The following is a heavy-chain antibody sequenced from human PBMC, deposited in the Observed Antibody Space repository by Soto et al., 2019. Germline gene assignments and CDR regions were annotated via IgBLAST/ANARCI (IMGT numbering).Heavy chain of an antibody. Sequence: GGSLRLSCAASGFTFSSYGMHWVRQAPGKGLEWVGRIKSKTDGGTTDYAAPVKGRFTISRDDSKNTLYLQMNSLKTEDTAVYYCTTVSGYYGSGARSLYYYYYYGMDVWGQGTTVTVSS. J-gene: IGHJ6*02. CDR3: TTVSGYYGSGARSLYYYYYYGMDV. CDR1: GFTFSSYG. D-gene: IGHD3-10*01. V-gene: IGHV3-15*01. CDR2: IKSKTDGGTT.